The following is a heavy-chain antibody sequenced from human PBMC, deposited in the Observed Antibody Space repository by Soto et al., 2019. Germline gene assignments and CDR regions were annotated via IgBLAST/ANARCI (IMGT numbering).Heavy chain of an antibody. CDR2: IIPIFGTA. V-gene: IGHV1-69*01. CDR3: ARDLLLIVVVVAATESWAFDI. J-gene: IGHJ3*02. Sequence: QVQLVQSGAEVKKPGSSVKVSCKASGGTFSSYAISWVRQAPGQGLEWMGGIIPIFGTANYAQKFQGRVTITADESTSTAYMELSSLRSEHTAVYYCARDLLLIVVVVAATESWAFDIWGQGTMVTVSS. CDR1: GGTFSSYA. D-gene: IGHD2-15*01.